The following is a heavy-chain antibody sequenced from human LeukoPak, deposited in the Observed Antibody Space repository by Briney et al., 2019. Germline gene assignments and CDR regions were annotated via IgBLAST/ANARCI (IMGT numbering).Heavy chain of an antibody. CDR3: ATRVGTDDFWSGSRYYYYYYMDV. V-gene: IGHV4-59*01. D-gene: IGHD3-3*01. CDR2: IYYSGST. J-gene: IGHJ6*03. Sequence: SETLSLTCTVSGGSISSYYWSWIRQPPGKGLEWIGYIYYSGSTNYNPSLKSRVTISVDTSKNQFSLKLSSVTAADTAVYYCATRVGTDDFWSGSRYYYYYYMDVWGKGTTVTVSS. CDR1: GGSISSYY.